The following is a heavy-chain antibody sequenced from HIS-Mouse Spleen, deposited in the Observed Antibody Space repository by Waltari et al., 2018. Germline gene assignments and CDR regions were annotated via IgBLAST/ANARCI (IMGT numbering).Heavy chain of an antibody. CDR1: GSTVSSNY. CDR2: IYSGGST. CDR3: ARSNWYFDY. D-gene: IGHD7-27*01. Sequence: VQLVESRGGLVEPVGTLRLSSAASGSTVSSNYMSGVRQAAGNGLEWVSVIYSGGSTYYADSVKGRFTISRDNSKNTLYLKLNSLRAEDTAVYYCARSNWYFDYWGQGTLVTVSS. V-gene: IGHV3-66*01. J-gene: IGHJ4*02.